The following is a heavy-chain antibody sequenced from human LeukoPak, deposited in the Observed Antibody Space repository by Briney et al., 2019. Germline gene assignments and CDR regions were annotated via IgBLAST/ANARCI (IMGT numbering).Heavy chain of an antibody. D-gene: IGHD5-18*01. Sequence: PGGSLRLSCAASGFTVSTYDMYRVRQAPGEGPEWIAYFGISGTIYYADSVRGRFTISRDSAKNSLHLEMNSLRVDDTAIYYCAGYGFYPYWGQGTPATVSS. CDR1: GFTVSTYD. CDR2: FGISGTI. J-gene: IGHJ4*02. CDR3: AGYGFYPY. V-gene: IGHV3-48*01.